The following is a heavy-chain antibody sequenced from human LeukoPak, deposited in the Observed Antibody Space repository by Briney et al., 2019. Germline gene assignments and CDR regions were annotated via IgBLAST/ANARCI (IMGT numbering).Heavy chain of an antibody. D-gene: IGHD3-10*01. Sequence: GRSLRLSCAASGLALNAHGMHWVRQAPGKGLEWVAVIWYDGSNKYYADSVKGRFTISRDNSNNVLYLEMNSLRAEDTAVYYCARAETRLDSGSSYSDYWGQGTLVTVSS. CDR2: IWYDGSNK. V-gene: IGHV3-33*01. J-gene: IGHJ4*02. CDR3: ARAETRLDSGSSYSDY. CDR1: GLALNAHG.